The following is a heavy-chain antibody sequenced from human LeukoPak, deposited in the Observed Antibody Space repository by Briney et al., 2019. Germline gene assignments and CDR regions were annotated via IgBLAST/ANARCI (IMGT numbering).Heavy chain of an antibody. CDR2: IIYVGST. D-gene: IGHD1-14*01. Sequence: SETLSLTCTVSGGSISGNYWSWIRQPLGKGLEWIGYIIYVGSTIYNPSLKSRVTISVDTSKSQFSLQLSSVTAADTAVYYCARIITGTVALDYWGQGTLATVSS. J-gene: IGHJ4*02. CDR1: GGSISGNY. CDR3: ARIITGTVALDY. V-gene: IGHV4-59*08.